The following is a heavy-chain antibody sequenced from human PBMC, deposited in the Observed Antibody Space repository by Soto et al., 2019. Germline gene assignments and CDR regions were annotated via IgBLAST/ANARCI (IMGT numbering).Heavy chain of an antibody. D-gene: IGHD3-16*01. CDR3: ARGLGGRMDD. Sequence: QVQLVQSGAEVKKPGSSVRVSCKASGTIFSSYTISWVRQAPGQGLEWMGRIIPILGETNSAQKFQGRVTLTADKSTSTAYVELNSLRLEDTAVYYCARGLGGRMDDWGQGTTVTVSS. J-gene: IGHJ6*02. V-gene: IGHV1-69*08. CDR1: GTIFSSYT. CDR2: IIPILGET.